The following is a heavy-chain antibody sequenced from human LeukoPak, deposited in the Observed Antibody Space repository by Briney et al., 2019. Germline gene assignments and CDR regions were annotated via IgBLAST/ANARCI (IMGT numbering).Heavy chain of an antibody. CDR3: VRDYQFIQEV. V-gene: IGHV3-74*01. J-gene: IGHJ6*02. CDR2: ISTDGKST. D-gene: IGHD2-2*01. CDR1: GFTFSSHW. Sequence: GGSLRLSCAASGFTFSSHWMLWVRQAPGKGLMWVSLISTDGKSTRYAESVKGRFTISRDNAKNALYLQMDVLRVEDTALYFCVRDYQFIQEVWGQGTTVTVSS.